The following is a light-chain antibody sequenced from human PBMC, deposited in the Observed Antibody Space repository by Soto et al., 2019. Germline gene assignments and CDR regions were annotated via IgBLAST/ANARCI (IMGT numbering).Light chain of an antibody. CDR3: SAYTSTSTAYV. Sequence: QSVLTQPASVSGSPEQSITISCTGTSDDVGGYNDVSWYQQHPGKAPKLMIFEVNTRPSGVSDRFSGSKSGNTASLTISGLQAEDEADYYCSAYTSTSTAYVFGTGTKLTVL. CDR2: EVN. V-gene: IGLV2-14*01. J-gene: IGLJ1*01. CDR1: SDDVGGYND.